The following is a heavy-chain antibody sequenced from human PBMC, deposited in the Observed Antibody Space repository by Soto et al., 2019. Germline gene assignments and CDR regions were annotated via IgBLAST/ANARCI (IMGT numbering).Heavy chain of an antibody. CDR2: IIPIFGIP. CDR1: GGTFGRYS. D-gene: IGHD2-2*01. V-gene: IGHV1-69*08. CDR3: AREDRDRETGLVPAAIDGMDV. Sequence: QVQLVQSGAEVKKPGSSVKVSCKASGGTFGRYSITWVRQAPGHGLEWIGRIIPIFGIPTYAQKIQGRVTFTADESTSTAYMELSSLRSDDTAVYYCAREDRDRETGLVPAAIDGMDVWGQGTTVTVSS. J-gene: IGHJ6*02.